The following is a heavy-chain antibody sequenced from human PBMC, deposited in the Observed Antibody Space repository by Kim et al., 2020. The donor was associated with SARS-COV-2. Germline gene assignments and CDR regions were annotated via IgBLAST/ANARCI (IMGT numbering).Heavy chain of an antibody. Sequence: SETLSLTCTVSGGSVSSGSYYWSWIRQPPGKGLEWIGYNYYSGSTNYNPSLKSRVTISVDTSKNQFTLKLSSVTAADTAVYYCARNYDSSGYYPYYFDYWGQGTLVTVSS. V-gene: IGHV4-61*01. J-gene: IGHJ4*02. CDR1: GGSVSSGSYY. D-gene: IGHD3-22*01. CDR2: NYYSGST. CDR3: ARNYDSSGYYPYYFDY.